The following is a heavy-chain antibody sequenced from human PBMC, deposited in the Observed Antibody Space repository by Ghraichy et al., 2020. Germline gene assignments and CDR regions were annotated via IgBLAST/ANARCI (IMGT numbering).Heavy chain of an antibody. J-gene: IGHJ3*02. V-gene: IGHV3-15*01. CDR2: IKSKTDGGTT. Sequence: GESLNISCAASGFTFSNAWMSWVRQAPGKGLEWVGRIKSKTDGGTTDYAAPVKGRFTISRDDSKNTLYLQMNSLKTEDTAVYYCTTGITMVRGVINADAFDIWGQGTMVTVSS. CDR1: GFTFSNAW. D-gene: IGHD3-10*01. CDR3: TTGITMVRGVINADAFDI.